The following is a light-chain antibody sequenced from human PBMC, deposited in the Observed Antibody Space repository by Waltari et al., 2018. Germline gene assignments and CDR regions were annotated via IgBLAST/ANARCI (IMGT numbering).Light chain of an antibody. CDR3: QQRSNWHT. V-gene: IGKV3-11*01. J-gene: IGKJ2*01. Sequence: ENVLTQSPATLSLSQGEAATLSCRASQNVGNSLAWYQHKPGQAPRLLIYDAANRASGIPARFSGSGSGTDFTLTISSLEPDDFAVYYCQQRSNWHTFGQGTRLEIK. CDR2: DAA. CDR1: QNVGNS.